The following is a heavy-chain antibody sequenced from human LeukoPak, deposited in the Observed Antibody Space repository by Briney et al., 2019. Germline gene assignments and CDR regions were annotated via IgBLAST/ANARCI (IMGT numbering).Heavy chain of an antibody. CDR1: GGSFSGYY. CDR3: ARVGGETTVTHGAFDI. J-gene: IGHJ3*02. D-gene: IGHD4-17*01. Sequence: PSETLSPTCAVYGGSFSGYYWSWIRQPPGKGLEWIGEINHSGSTNYNPSLKSRVTISVDTSKNLFSLKLSSVAAADTAVYYCARVGGETTVTHGAFDIWGQGTMVTVSS. V-gene: IGHV4-34*01. CDR2: INHSGST.